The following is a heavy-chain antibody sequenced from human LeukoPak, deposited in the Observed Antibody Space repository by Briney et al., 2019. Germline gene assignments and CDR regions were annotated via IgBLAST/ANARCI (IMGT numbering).Heavy chain of an antibody. J-gene: IGHJ4*02. CDR2: INPNTGGA. D-gene: IGHD5-12*01. Sequence: ASVTVSCKASGYIFTGNYLHWVRQAPGQGLEWMGWINPNTGGAVYAQRFQDRVTMTSDTSISTAYMELTRLRSDDTAIYYCAREAGYSGFDTERYFDYWGRGTLVTVSS. CDR3: AREAGYSGFDTERYFDY. V-gene: IGHV1-2*02. CDR1: GYIFTGNY.